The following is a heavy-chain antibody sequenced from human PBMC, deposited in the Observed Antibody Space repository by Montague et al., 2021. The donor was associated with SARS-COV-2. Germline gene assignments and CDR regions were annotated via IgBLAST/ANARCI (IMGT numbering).Heavy chain of an antibody. J-gene: IGHJ6*02. CDR3: ARRTYDILTGYDYGMDV. CDR1: GFSLSTSGIG. D-gene: IGHD3-9*01. CDR2: XDWDDDK. Sequence: PALVKPTKTLTLTCTFSGFSLSTSGIGVSWIRQPPGKALEWLARXDWDDDKYYSTSLKTRLTISKDTSKNQVVLTMTNMDPVDTATYYCARRTYDILTGYDYGMDVWGQGTTVTVSS. V-gene: IGHV2-70*11.